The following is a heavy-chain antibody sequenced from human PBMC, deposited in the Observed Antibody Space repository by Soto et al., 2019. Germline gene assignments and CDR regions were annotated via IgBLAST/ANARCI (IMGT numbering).Heavy chain of an antibody. D-gene: IGHD1-7*01. V-gene: IGHV3-23*01. Sequence: PGGSLRLSCAASGFTFNTYVMNWVRQAPGKGLEWVSTISYSADKAHYADSVKGRFTISRDNSRDTLFLQMNSLRADDAAVYYCARRARTATTNWGAFDVWGQGTMVTVSS. CDR2: ISYSADKA. J-gene: IGHJ3*01. CDR1: GFTFNTYV. CDR3: ARRARTATTNWGAFDV.